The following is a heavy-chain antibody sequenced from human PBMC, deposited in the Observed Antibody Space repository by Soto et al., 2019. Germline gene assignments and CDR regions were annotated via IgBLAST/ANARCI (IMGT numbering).Heavy chain of an antibody. V-gene: IGHV4-59*01. J-gene: IGHJ4*02. CDR2: IYYSGST. CDR1: GDSMRSFY. CDR3: TRVGGYYGDYPNFDY. D-gene: IGHD4-17*01. Sequence: SETLSLTCTVYGDSMRSFYWSWIRQPPGRGLEWIGNIYYSGSTNYNPSRKSRVTMSVDMSRNQVSLKLSSVTAADTAVYYCTRVGGYYGDYPNFDYWGQGALVTVSS.